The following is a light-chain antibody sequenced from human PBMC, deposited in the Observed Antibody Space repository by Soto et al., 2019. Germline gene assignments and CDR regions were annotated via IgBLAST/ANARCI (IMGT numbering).Light chain of an antibody. CDR3: QQSYGTPIN. V-gene: IGKV1-39*01. CDR2: VAS. J-gene: IGKJ5*01. Sequence: DIQMTQSPSTLSGCVVDRLTSTCRASHTISSWLAWYQQKPGKAPNLLIYVASSLQSEVPSRFSGSGSGTDFTLTITSLQPEDFATYYCQQSYGTPINFGQGTRLEIK. CDR1: HTISSW.